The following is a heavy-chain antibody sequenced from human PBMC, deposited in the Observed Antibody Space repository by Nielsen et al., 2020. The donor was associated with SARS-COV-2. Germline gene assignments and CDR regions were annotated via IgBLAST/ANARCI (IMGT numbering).Heavy chain of an antibody. D-gene: IGHD2-2*01. J-gene: IGHJ6*03. Sequence: WVRQAPGQGLEWMGRISADNGNTDYAQKVHGRVTMTTDTSTRTAYMELRSLRSDDTAVYYCAREGSGVVPGPLGLGMWYYYYYMDVWGKGTTVTV. CDR3: AREGSGVVPGPLGLGMWYYYYYMDV. V-gene: IGHV1-18*01. CDR2: ISADNGNT.